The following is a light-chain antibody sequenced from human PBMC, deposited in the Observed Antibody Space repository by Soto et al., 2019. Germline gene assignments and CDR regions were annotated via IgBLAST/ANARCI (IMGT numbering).Light chain of an antibody. CDR3: QQRSTLLI. CDR2: DAS. J-gene: IGKJ4*01. CDR1: QSVSSY. Sequence: EIVLTQSPATLSLSPGERATLSCRASQSVSSYLAWYQQKPGQAPRLLIYDASNRATGIPARFSGSGSGTDFTLTISSLEPEDFAVYYCQQRSTLLIFGGGTKVEIK. V-gene: IGKV3-11*01.